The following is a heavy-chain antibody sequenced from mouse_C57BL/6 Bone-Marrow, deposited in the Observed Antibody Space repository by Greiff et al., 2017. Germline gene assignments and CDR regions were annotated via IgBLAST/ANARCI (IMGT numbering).Heavy chain of an antibody. CDR1: GFNIKNTY. CDR3: ARGRYGSSYPFAY. Sequence: VQLKQSVAELVRPGASVKLSCTASGFNIKNTYMHWVKQRPEQGLEWIGRIDPANGNTKYAPKFQGKATITADTSSNTAYLQLSSLTSEDTAIYYCARGRYGSSYPFAYWGPGTLVTVSA. D-gene: IGHD1-1*01. J-gene: IGHJ3*01. CDR2: IDPANGNT. V-gene: IGHV14-3*01.